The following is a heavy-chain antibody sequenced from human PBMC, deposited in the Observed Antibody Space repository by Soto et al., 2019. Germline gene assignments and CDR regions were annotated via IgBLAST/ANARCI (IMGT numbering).Heavy chain of an antibody. J-gene: IGHJ4*02. CDR2: SRNKANSYTT. CDR1: GFTFSDHC. CDR3: ARVESNNWCLF. Sequence: GGFLRLSCAPSGFTFSDHCRDWVRQAPGKGLDRVGRSRNKANSYTTQYAASVKGRFTISRDGSKNSLYLQLNSLNTVDTAVYYCARVESNNWCLFWGQGTLVTVSS. D-gene: IGHD1-1*01. V-gene: IGHV3-72*01.